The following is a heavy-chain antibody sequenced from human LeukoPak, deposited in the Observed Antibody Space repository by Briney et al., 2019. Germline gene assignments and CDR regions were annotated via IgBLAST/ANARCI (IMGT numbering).Heavy chain of an antibody. D-gene: IGHD3-3*01. Sequence: SETLSLTCTVSGGSISSYYWSWIRQPPGKGLEWIGYIYTSGSTNYNPSLKSRVTISVDTSKNQFSLKLSSVTAADTAVYYCARAYYDFWSGYSKHPYYFDCWGQGTLVTVSS. CDR3: ARAYYDFWSGYSKHPYYFDC. CDR2: IYTSGST. J-gene: IGHJ4*02. V-gene: IGHV4-4*09. CDR1: GGSISSYY.